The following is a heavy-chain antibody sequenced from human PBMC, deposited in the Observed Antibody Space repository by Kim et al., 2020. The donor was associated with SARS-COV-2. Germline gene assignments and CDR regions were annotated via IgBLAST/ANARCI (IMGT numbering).Heavy chain of an antibody. V-gene: IGHV3-23*01. Sequence: VRGRFTISRDNSKNPLYLQRNSLRDEDTAVYYCAKAGRQIAAAGTIDYWGQGTLVTVSS. D-gene: IGHD6-13*01. CDR3: AKAGRQIAAAGTIDY. J-gene: IGHJ4*02.